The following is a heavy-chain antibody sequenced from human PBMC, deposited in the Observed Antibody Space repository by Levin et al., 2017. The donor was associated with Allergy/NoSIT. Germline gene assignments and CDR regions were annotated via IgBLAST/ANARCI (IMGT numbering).Heavy chain of an antibody. CDR1: GGSISSYY. CDR3: ARSALLYYDILTGYSCDAFDI. Sequence: PSETLSLTCTVSGGSISSYYWSWIRQPPGKGLEWIGYIYYSGSTNYNPSLKSRVTISVDTSKNQFSLKLSSVTAADTAVYYCARSALLYYDILTGYSCDAFDIWGQGTMVTVCS. J-gene: IGHJ3*02. D-gene: IGHD3-9*01. CDR2: IYYSGST. V-gene: IGHV4-59*01.